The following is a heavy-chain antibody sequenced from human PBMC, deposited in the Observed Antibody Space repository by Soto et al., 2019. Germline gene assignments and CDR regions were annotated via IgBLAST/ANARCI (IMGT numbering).Heavy chain of an antibody. CDR3: ARHGIDYDFWSGTFYYYYMDV. Sequence: SETLSLTCTVSGGSISSSSYYWGWIRQPPGKGLEWIGSIYYSGSTYYNPSLKSRVTISVDTSKNQFSLKLSSVTAADTAVYYCARHGIDYDFWSGTFYYYYMDVWGKGTTVTVSS. CDR2: IYYSGST. V-gene: IGHV4-39*01. CDR1: GGSISSSSYY. J-gene: IGHJ6*03. D-gene: IGHD3-3*01.